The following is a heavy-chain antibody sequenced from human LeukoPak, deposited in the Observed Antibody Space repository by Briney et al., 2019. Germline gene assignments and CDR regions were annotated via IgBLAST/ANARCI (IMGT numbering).Heavy chain of an antibody. CDR2: FYHSGNS. D-gene: IGHD4-11*01. CDR1: GYSITSVYY. J-gene: IGHJ5*02. Sequence: SQTLSLTCALSGYSITSVYYWCWIRQPQGKGLEWIASFYHSGNSYYNPSLKSPVSISVDTPKNQISLKLSSVIAADPALYYCAKHDFYSNYPHTWFVTWGQGALVSVSS. CDR3: AKHDFYSNYPHTWFVT. V-gene: IGHV4-38-2*01.